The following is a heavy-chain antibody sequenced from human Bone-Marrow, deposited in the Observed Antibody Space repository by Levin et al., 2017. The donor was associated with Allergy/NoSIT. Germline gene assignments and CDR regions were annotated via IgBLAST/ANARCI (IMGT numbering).Heavy chain of an antibody. Sequence: SQTLSLTCAVSGYSISNGYYWGWIRQPPGMGLDWIGSIYHSGNTYYNPSLKSRVTISLDTSKNQLSLKTTSVIAADTAVYYCARVHWPVAVTGWFDPWGQGTLVTVSS. CDR3: ARVHWPVAVTGWFDP. CDR1: GYSISNGYY. V-gene: IGHV4-38-2*01. CDR2: IYHSGNT. D-gene: IGHD6-19*01. J-gene: IGHJ5*02.